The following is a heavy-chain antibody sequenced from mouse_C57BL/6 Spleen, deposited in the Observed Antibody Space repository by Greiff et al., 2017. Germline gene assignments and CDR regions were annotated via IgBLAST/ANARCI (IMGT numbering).Heavy chain of an antibody. Sequence: QVQLQQSGAELVRPGTSVKVSCKASGYAFTNYLIEWVKQRPGQGLEWIGVINPGSGGTNYNEKFKGKATLTADKSSSTAYMQLSSLTSEDSAVCCWARSVNWGGGFAYWGQGTLVTVSA. J-gene: IGHJ3*01. D-gene: IGHD4-1*01. V-gene: IGHV1-54*01. CDR2: INPGSGGT. CDR3: ARSVNWGGGFAY. CDR1: GYAFTNYL.